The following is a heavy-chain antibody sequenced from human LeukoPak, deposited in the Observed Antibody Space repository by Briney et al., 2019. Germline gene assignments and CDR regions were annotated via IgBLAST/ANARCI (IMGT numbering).Heavy chain of an antibody. J-gene: IGHJ4*02. CDR1: GFTFRSYG. Sequence: GGSVRLSCGAWGFTFRSYGMSGVRQAPAKGVEGVAAISGSCWSTYYADAVKGRFTISRDTSTNTLYLQMNSLRAEDTAVYSCAKVRVEMSYCGGDCYHTFDYWGQGTLVTVSS. V-gene: IGHV3-23*01. CDR3: AKVRVEMSYCGGDCYHTFDY. CDR2: ISGSCWST. D-gene: IGHD2-21*02.